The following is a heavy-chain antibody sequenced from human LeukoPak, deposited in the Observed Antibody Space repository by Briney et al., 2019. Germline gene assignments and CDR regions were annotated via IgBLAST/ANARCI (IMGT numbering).Heavy chain of an antibody. J-gene: IGHJ6*03. CDR3: ARHSSSWSYYYYYMDV. V-gene: IGHV3-7*01. Sequence: GGSLRLSCAASGFTFSSYRMSWVRQAPGKGLEWVANIKQDGSEKYYVDSVKGRFTISRDNAKNSLYLQMNSLRAEDTAVYYCARHSSSWSYYYYYMDVWGKGTTVTVSS. CDR1: GFTFSSYR. D-gene: IGHD6-13*01. CDR2: IKQDGSEK.